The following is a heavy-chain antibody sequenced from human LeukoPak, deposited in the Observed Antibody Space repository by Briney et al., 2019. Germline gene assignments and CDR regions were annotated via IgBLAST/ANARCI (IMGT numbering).Heavy chain of an antibody. CDR3: VRISMGYYDY. Sequence: PGGSLRLSCSASGFTFRTYAIHWVRQAPGKRREYVSAISSNGDNTFYGDSVKGRFTISRDNSKNTLYLQMSSLRAEDTAVYYCVRISMGYYDYWGQGTLVTVSS. J-gene: IGHJ4*02. D-gene: IGHD2/OR15-2a*01. V-gene: IGHV3-64D*06. CDR2: ISSNGDNT. CDR1: GFTFRTYA.